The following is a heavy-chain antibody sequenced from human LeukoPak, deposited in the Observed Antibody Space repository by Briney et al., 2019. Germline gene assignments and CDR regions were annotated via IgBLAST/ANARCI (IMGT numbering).Heavy chain of an antibody. J-gene: IGHJ6*02. D-gene: IGHD6-13*01. CDR3: AKDLGIAAAGPAEKNVMDV. CDR2: ISYDGSNK. V-gene: IGHV3-30*18. Sequence: PGRSLRLSCAASGFTFSSYGMHWVRQAPGKGLEWVAVISYDGSNKYYADSVKDRFNSSRDNSKNTLNLQMNSLRAEDTAVYYCAKDLGIAAAGPAEKNVMDVWGQGTTVTVSS. CDR1: GFTFSSYG.